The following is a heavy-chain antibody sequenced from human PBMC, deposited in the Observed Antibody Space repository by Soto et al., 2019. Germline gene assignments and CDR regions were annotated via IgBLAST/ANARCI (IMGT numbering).Heavy chain of an antibody. CDR2: INHSGST. J-gene: IGHJ4*02. Sequence: QVQLQQWGAGLLKPSETLSLSCAVYGGSFSGYYWSWIRQSPGKGLEWIGEINHSGSTNYNPSLKSRVTISADTSKNQFSRNLSSVTAADTAVYYCARTRCSSTSCRPNFDYWGQGTLVTVSP. CDR3: ARTRCSSTSCRPNFDY. V-gene: IGHV4-34*01. CDR1: GGSFSGYY. D-gene: IGHD2-2*01.